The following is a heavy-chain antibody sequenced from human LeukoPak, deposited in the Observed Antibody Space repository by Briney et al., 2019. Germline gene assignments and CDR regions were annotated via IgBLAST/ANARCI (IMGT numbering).Heavy chain of an antibody. J-gene: IGHJ4*02. Sequence: GGPLRLSYAASGITLSSYWMHWVRQAPGKGLVWGSSINSDGTVPNYADYVEGRFTICRDNDKNPLYLQMNDLRAEDTAVYYCVTDRYSDSAFGDWGQGTLVTVSS. CDR2: INSDGTVP. V-gene: IGHV3-74*01. D-gene: IGHD1-26*01. CDR3: VTDRYSDSAFGD. CDR1: GITLSSYW.